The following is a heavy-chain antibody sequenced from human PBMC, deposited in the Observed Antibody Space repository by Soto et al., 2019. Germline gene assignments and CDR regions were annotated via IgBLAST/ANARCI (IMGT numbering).Heavy chain of an antibody. V-gene: IGHV3-74*01. CDR2: INSDGGST. CDR1: GFTFSSYW. J-gene: IGHJ6*02. D-gene: IGHD5-12*01. Sequence: PGGSLRLSCAASGFTFSSYWMHWVRQAPGKGLVWVSRINSDGGSTSYADSVKGRFTISRDNAKNTLYLQMNSLRAEDTAVYYCARVEMANGYYYYGMDVWGQGTTVTVSS. CDR3: ARVEMANGYYYYGMDV.